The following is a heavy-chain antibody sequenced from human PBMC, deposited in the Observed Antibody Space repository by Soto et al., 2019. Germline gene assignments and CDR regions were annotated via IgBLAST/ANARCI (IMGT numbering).Heavy chain of an antibody. CDR3: CGDPVQLPFGKNSLHGNDG. CDR2: IVPRFGSP. D-gene: IGHD3-16*01. J-gene: IGHJ6*01. CDR1: GGTFSDYA. V-gene: IGHV1-69*01. Sequence: QVQLVQSGAEMRKPGSSLRVSCKASGGTFSDYAFSWVRQAPGQGLEWMGGIVPRFGSPNYAQKFGGRVTITADHSPNNIFRALRSPRIDQTAVYFWCGDPVQLPFGKNSLHGNDGWGQGT.